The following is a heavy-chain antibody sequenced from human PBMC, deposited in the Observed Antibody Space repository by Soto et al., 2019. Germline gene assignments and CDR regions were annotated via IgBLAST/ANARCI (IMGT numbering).Heavy chain of an antibody. D-gene: IGHD2-15*01. CDR1: GFPFSNHA. V-gene: IGHV3-23*01. Sequence: PGGSLRLSCAASGFPFSNHAMSWVRQAPGKGLEWVSGISDGGDLIYYADSVKGRFSMSRDNSEYMLYLQMTNLRAEDTAIYFCAKRQGTGLAAKNFDFWGQGTLVTVS. CDR3: AKRQGTGLAAKNFDF. CDR2: ISDGGDLI. J-gene: IGHJ4*02.